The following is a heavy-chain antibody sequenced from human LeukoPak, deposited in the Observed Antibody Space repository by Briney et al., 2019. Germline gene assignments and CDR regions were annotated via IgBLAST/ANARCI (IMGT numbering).Heavy chain of an antibody. D-gene: IGHD3-9*01. CDR3: ARDGDVLRYFDWYSTYYYYMDV. CDR2: INPNSGGT. CDR1: GYTFTGYY. V-gene: IGHV1-2*02. Sequence: ASVKVSCKASGYTFTGYYMHWVRQAPGQGLEWMGWINPNSGGTNYAQKFQGRVTMTRDTSISTAYMELSRLRSDDTAVYYCARDGDVLRYFDWYSTYYYYMDVWGKGTTVTVSS. J-gene: IGHJ6*03.